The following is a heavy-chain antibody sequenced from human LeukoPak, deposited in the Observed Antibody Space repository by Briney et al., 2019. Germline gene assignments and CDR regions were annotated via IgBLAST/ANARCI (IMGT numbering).Heavy chain of an antibody. Sequence: PSETLSLTGTVSGGSISSYYWSWIRQPPGKGLEWIGYIYYSGSTNYNPSLKSRVTISVDTSKNQFSLKLSSVTAADTAVYYCARTNPWDLTYYFDYWGQGTLVTVSS. CDR3: ARTNPWDLTYYFDY. D-gene: IGHD1-14*01. J-gene: IGHJ4*02. CDR2: IYYSGST. V-gene: IGHV4-59*01. CDR1: GGSISSYY.